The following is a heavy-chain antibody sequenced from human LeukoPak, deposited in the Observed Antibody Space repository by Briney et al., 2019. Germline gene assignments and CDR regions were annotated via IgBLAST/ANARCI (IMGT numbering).Heavy chain of an antibody. V-gene: IGHV3-30*02. Sequence: GGSLRLSCAASGFTFSDHGLHWVRQAPGKGLEWVAFIRYDGSFKYYADSVKGRFTISRDDSKNTLYLQMNSLRAEDTAVYYCAKRRGLELLYYYYMDVWGKGTTVTVSS. J-gene: IGHJ6*03. CDR1: GFTFSDHG. CDR3: AKRRGLELLYYYYMDV. CDR2: IRYDGSFK. D-gene: IGHD1-7*01.